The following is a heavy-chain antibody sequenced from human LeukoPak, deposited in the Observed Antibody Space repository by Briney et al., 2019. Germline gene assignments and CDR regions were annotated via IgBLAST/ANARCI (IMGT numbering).Heavy chain of an antibody. CDR3: ARERTTIDYDILTGYDPSDAFDI. CDR2: VYHDGST. D-gene: IGHD3-9*01. J-gene: IGHJ3*02. V-gene: IGHV4-38-2*02. CDR1: GFSITSGSF. Sequence: PSETLSLTCIVSGFSITSGSFWAWIRQPPGKGLEWIGNVYHDGSTSYSPSLKNRVTISVDRSKNRFSLNLTSVTAADTAVYYCARERTTIDYDILTGYDPSDAFDIWGQGTMVTVSS.